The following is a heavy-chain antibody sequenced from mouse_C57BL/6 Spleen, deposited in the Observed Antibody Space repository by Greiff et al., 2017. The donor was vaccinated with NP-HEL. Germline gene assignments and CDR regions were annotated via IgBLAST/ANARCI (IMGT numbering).Heavy chain of an antibody. CDR3: ARWAPYGNSGYFDV. CDR1: GYSFTGYY. Sequence: VQLKQSGPELVKPGASVKISCKASGYSFTGYYMHWVKQSSEKSLEWIGEINPSTGGTSYNQKFKGKATLTVDKSSSTAYMQLKSLTSEDSAVYYCARWAPYGNSGYFDVWGTGTTVTVSS. D-gene: IGHD2-1*01. CDR2: INPSTGGT. V-gene: IGHV1-43*01. J-gene: IGHJ1*03.